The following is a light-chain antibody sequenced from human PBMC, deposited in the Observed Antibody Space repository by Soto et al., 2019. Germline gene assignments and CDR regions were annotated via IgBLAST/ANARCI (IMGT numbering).Light chain of an antibody. CDR3: QQLNSYPIT. V-gene: IGKV1-9*01. CDR2: AAS. CDR1: QGISTN. J-gene: IGKJ5*01. Sequence: IQLTQSPSSLSASVGDRVTITCRASQGISTNLAWYQKKPGKAPKLLISAASTLQSGVPSNFSGSRSGTDFTLTISSLQPEDFATYYCQQLNSYPITFGQGTRLEIK.